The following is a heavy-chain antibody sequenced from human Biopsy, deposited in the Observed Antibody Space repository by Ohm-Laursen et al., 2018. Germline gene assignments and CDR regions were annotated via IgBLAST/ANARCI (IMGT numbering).Heavy chain of an antibody. CDR2: ISPYNGDT. Sequence: ASVKVSCKASGYTFTNYGISWVRQAPGQGLEWMGWISPYNGDTDYAQKLQGRVTMTTDTSTSTAYMDLRSLRSDDTAVYYCARDRWPHVTLLGLVVFDFWGQGTLVIVPS. D-gene: IGHD3-3*01. V-gene: IGHV1-18*01. J-gene: IGHJ4*02. CDR1: GYTFTNYG. CDR3: ARDRWPHVTLLGLVVFDF.